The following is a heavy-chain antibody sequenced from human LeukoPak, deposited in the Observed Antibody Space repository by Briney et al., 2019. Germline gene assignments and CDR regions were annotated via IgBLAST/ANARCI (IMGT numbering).Heavy chain of an antibody. Sequence: GGYLSLSFAAPGFTASSYYMGWIRQAPGKGLEWVSYISSSGSTIYYADSVKGRFTISRDNAKNSLYLQMNSPRAEDTAVYCCARPPTRGYCSGGSCSNYYYYYMDVWGKGTTVTVSS. CDR2: ISSSGSTI. CDR3: ARPPTRGYCSGGSCSNYYYYYMDV. D-gene: IGHD2-15*01. CDR1: GFTASSYY. J-gene: IGHJ6*03. V-gene: IGHV3-11*04.